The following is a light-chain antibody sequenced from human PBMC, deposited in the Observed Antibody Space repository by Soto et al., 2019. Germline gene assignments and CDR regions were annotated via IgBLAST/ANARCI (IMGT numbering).Light chain of an antibody. Sequence: EIVMTQSPATLSVSPGETATLSCRASQSVGSAVAWYQHKPGQAPRLLIVAASIRAPGVPGRFSGGGSGTEFTFPISSLQSEDFAVYYCQQYRNWPPLTFGGGTTVEIK. CDR1: QSVGSA. J-gene: IGKJ4*01. CDR3: QQYRNWPPLT. CDR2: AAS. V-gene: IGKV3-15*01.